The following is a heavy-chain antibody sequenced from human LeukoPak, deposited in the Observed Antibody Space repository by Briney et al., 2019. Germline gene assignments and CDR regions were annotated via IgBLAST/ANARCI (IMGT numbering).Heavy chain of an antibody. CDR1: GVSISSGSYY. D-gene: IGHD2-21*01. CDR2: IYTSGTT. CDR3: ARGYDCGGDCYSRWYFDL. Sequence: NASQTLSLTCTVSGVSISSGSYYWSWIRPPAGKALEWIGRIYTSGTTNYNPSLKSRLTISVDTSKKDSSLKLTSLTAADTAVYYCARGYDCGGDCYSRWYFDLWGRGTLVTVSS. J-gene: IGHJ2*01. V-gene: IGHV4-61*02.